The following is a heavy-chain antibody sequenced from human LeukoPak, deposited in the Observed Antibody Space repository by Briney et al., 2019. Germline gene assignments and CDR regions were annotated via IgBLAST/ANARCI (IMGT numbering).Heavy chain of an antibody. D-gene: IGHD1-26*01. V-gene: IGHV3-23*01. CDR1: GGSISSYY. J-gene: IGHJ4*02. CDR3: AKERIVGAFDY. Sequence: PSETLSLTCTVSGGSISSYYWSWVRQAPGKGLEWVSAISGSGGSTYYADSVKGRFTISRDNSKNTLYLQMNSLRAEDTAVYYCAKERIVGAFDYWGQGTLVTVSS. CDR2: ISGSGGST.